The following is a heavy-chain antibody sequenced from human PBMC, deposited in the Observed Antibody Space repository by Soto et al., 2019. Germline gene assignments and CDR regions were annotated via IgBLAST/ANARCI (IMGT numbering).Heavy chain of an antibody. CDR2: ITPVFGTA. J-gene: IGHJ4*02. D-gene: IGHD7-27*01. CDR1: GGTFSSYT. CDR3: AREAGAPGAFDY. V-gene: IGHV1-69*13. Sequence: SVKVSCKASGGTFSSYTISWVRQAPGQGLEWMGGITPVFGTAKYAQKFQGRVTIIADESTSTAYMELSSLRSGDTAVYYCAREAGAPGAFDYWGQGTLVPVSS.